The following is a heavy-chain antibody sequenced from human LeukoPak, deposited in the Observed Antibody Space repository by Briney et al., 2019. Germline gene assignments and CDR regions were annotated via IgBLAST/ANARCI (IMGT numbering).Heavy chain of an antibody. D-gene: IGHD2-2*01. CDR2: INAGNGYT. CDR3: ARAECASCYLVDF. Sequence: ASVKVSCKASGYTFTNHAIHWVRQAPGQRLEWMGWINAGNGYTEYPQNFRDRVTITRDTPANTVYMELSSLRSEDTAVYFCARAECASCYLVDFWGQGTLITVSS. CDR1: GYTFTNHA. J-gene: IGHJ4*02. V-gene: IGHV1-3*01.